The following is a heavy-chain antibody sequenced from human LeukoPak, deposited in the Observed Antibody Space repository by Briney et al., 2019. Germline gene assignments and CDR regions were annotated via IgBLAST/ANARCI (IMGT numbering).Heavy chain of an antibody. CDR3: ARLNGADYYDSSGYYTICDY. V-gene: IGHV1-18*01. J-gene: IGHJ4*02. Sequence: GASVKVSCKASGYTFTSYGISWVRQAPGQGLEWRGWISAYNGNTNYAQKLQGRVTMTTDTSTSTAYMELRSLRSDDTAVYYCARLNGADYYDSSGYYTICDYWGQGTLVTVSS. CDR1: GYTFTSYG. D-gene: IGHD3-22*01. CDR2: ISAYNGNT.